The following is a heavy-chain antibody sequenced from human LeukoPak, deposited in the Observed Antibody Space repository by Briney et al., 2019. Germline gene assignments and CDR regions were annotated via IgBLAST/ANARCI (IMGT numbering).Heavy chain of an antibody. D-gene: IGHD2-2*02. Sequence: GGSLRLSCAASGFTFSDYYMSWIRQAPGKGLEWLSYISSSGYTIYYADSVKGRFTISRDNANNSLYLQMNSLRAEDTAVYYCARYCSSTCCYTPSDVYDIWGQGTMVTVSS. V-gene: IGHV3-11*04. CDR2: ISSSGYTI. CDR3: ARYCSSTCCYTPSDVYDI. CDR1: GFTFSDYY. J-gene: IGHJ3*02.